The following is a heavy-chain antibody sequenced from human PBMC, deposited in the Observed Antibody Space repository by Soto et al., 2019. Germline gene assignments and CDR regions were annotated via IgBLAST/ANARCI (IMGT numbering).Heavy chain of an antibody. CDR2: INHSGST. V-gene: IGHV4-34*01. Sequence: QVQLQQWGAGLLKPSETLSLTCAVYGGSFSGYYWSWIRQPPGKGLEWIGEINHSGSTNYNPSLKSRVTISVDTSKNQFAPKLSSVTAADTAVYYCARRRRGSAIPFDYWGQGTLVTVSS. CDR3: ARRRRGSAIPFDY. CDR1: GGSFSGYY. D-gene: IGHD2-21*01. J-gene: IGHJ4*02.